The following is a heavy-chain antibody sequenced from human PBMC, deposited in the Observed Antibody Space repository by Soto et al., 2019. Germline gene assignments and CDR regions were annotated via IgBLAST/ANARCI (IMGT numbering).Heavy chain of an antibody. CDR3: ARVVGDYSNFSQLVGWYFEL. CDR2: IIPIFGTA. J-gene: IGHJ2*01. D-gene: IGHD4-4*01. Sequence: QVQLVQSGAEVKKPGSSVKVSCKASGGTFSSYAISWVRQAPGQGLEWMGGIIPIFGTANYAQKFQGRVKITADESTSTADMELSSLRSDDTAVYYCARVVGDYSNFSQLVGWYFELWGRGPLVTGSS. V-gene: IGHV1-69*12. CDR1: GGTFSSYA.